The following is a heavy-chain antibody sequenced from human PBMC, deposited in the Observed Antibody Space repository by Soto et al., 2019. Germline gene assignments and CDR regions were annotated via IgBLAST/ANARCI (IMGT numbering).Heavy chain of an antibody. V-gene: IGHV1-3*01. CDR3: ARGDRFGELSYYYYYGMDV. J-gene: IGHJ6*02. Sequence: GASVKVSCKASGYTFTSYAMHWVRQAPGQRLEWMGWINAGNGNTKYSQKFQGRVTITRDTSASTAYMELSSLRSEDTAVYYCARGDRFGELSYYYYYGMDVWGQGTTVTVSS. CDR2: INAGNGNT. D-gene: IGHD3-10*01. CDR1: GYTFTSYA.